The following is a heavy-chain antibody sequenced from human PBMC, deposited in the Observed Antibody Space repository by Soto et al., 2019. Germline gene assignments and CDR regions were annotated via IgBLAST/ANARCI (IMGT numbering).Heavy chain of an antibody. V-gene: IGHV3-53*05. CDR1: GFTVSNTY. Sequence: LRLSCAVSGFTVSNTYMSWVRQAPGKGLEWVAVIYRGVSTHYADSVKGRFTISRDNSKNTLYLQMNSLRAEDTAVYYCARERLRGSAFDIWGQGTMVTVSS. CDR2: IYRGVST. J-gene: IGHJ3*02. CDR3: ARERLRGSAFDI. D-gene: IGHD4-17*01.